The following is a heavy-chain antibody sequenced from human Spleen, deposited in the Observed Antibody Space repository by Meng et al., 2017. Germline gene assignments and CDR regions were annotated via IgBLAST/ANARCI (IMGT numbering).Heavy chain of an antibody. CDR2: IFPGDSDT. J-gene: IGHJ3*02. CDR3: ARHPHTSRVGLRCAFDI. D-gene: IGHD2-8*01. V-gene: IGHV5-51*01. Sequence: GESLKISCKGSGYTFSTYWIGWVRQMPGKGLEWMGIIFPGDSDTRYSPSFQGQVTISADKSITTDYLQWSSLKASDTAMYYCARHPHTSRVGLRCAFDIWGQGTMVTVSS. CDR1: GYTFSTYW.